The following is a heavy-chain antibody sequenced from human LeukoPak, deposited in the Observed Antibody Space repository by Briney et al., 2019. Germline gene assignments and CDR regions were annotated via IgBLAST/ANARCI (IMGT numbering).Heavy chain of an antibody. D-gene: IGHD3-16*02. CDR1: GFTLSTYA. J-gene: IGHJ6*02. V-gene: IGHV3-30*04. CDR3: ATVGVIPVNYYYYGMDV. CDR2: ISNDGSNK. Sequence: GGSLRLSCAASGFTLSTYALHWVRQAPGKGLEWVAVISNDGSNKYYADSVKGRFTISRDNSKNTMYLQMNSLRAEDTAVYYCATVGVIPVNYYYYGMDVWGQGTTVTVSS.